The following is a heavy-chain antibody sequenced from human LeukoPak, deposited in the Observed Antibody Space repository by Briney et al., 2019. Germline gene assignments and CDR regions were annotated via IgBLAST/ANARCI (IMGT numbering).Heavy chain of an antibody. V-gene: IGHV4-4*09. CDR3: ARVGIAVAGNGFDY. J-gene: IGHJ4*02. Sequence: SETLSLTCSASGGSITSYYWSWIRQPPGKGLEWIGYISDGGSTNYNPSLKSRVSISVDTSKNQFSLKLSSATAADTAVYYCARVGIAVAGNGFDYWGQGTLVTVSS. D-gene: IGHD6-19*01. CDR2: ISDGGST. CDR1: GGSITSYY.